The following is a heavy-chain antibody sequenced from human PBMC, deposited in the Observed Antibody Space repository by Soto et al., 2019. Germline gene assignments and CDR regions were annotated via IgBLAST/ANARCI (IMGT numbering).Heavy chain of an antibody. Sequence: SETLSLTCTVSGDSVSHYYWSWIRQPPGGGLDLIGDIYYSGSTNYYPSLKSRVTISVDTSTTKFPLSLSSVTAADTAVYYCARITTRDYGMDVWGQGTTVTVSS. V-gene: IGHV4-59*02. CDR3: ARITTRDYGMDV. CDR2: IYYSGST. D-gene: IGHD4-4*01. J-gene: IGHJ6*02. CDR1: GDSVSHYY.